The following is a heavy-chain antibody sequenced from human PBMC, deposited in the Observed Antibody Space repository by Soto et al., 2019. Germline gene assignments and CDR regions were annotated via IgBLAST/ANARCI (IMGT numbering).Heavy chain of an antibody. CDR3: ARVLLPKYYYYYYGMDV. V-gene: IGHV3-21*01. J-gene: IGHJ6*02. CDR1: GFTFSSYS. D-gene: IGHD2-15*01. CDR2: ISSSSSYI. Sequence: EVQLVESGGGLVKPGGSLRLSCAASGFTFSSYSMNWVRQAPGKGLEWVSSISSSSSYIYYADSVKGRFTISRDNAKKSLYLQMNSLRAEDTAVYYCARVLLPKYYYYYYGMDVWGQGTTVTVSS.